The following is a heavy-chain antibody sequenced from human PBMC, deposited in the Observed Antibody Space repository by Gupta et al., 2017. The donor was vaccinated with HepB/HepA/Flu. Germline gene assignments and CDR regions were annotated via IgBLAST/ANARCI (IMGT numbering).Heavy chain of an antibody. J-gene: IGHJ6*02. CDR1: GFTSSSYG. Sequence: QVQLVQYGGGVVQPGRSLRRSCAVSGFTSSSYGLHWVRQAPGKGLEWVAVISYDETKKYYAASVKGRFTISRDNSWDTLFLQMSSLRGDDTAVYYCASGGTGRRWHPYYQYGLDVWGQGTTVTVSS. D-gene: IGHD3-16*01. V-gene: IGHV3-30-3*01. CDR2: ISYDETKK. CDR3: ASGGTGRRWHPYYQYGLDV.